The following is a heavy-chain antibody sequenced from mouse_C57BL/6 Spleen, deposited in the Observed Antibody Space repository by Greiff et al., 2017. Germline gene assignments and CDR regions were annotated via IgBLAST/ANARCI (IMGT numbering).Heavy chain of an antibody. CDR2: INYDGSST. CDR1: GFTFRDYY. J-gene: IGHJ2*01. CDR3: ARGGENDSYLYYFDY. D-gene: IGHD2-3*01. Sequence: EVQVVESEGGLVQPGSSMKLSCTASGFTFRDYYMALVRQVPEKGLEWVANINYDGSSTYYLDSLQSRFIISRDNAKNILYLQMSSLKSEDTATYYCARGGENDSYLYYFDYWGQGTTLTVSS. V-gene: IGHV5-16*01.